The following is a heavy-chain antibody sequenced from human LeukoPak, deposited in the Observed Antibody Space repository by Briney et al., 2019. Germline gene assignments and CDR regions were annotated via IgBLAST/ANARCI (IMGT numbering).Heavy chain of an antibody. CDR3: TKEHYYIDSRGPYDY. CDR1: GFTFDEYA. Sequence: GGSLRLSCAASGFTFDEYAMHWVRQAPGKGLEWVSGISYSSATIGYVDSVKGRFIISRDNAKNSVYLQMNSLRAEDTAFYYCTKEHYYIDSRGPYDYWGQGTLVTVSS. D-gene: IGHD3-22*01. V-gene: IGHV3-9*01. J-gene: IGHJ4*02. CDR2: ISYSSATI.